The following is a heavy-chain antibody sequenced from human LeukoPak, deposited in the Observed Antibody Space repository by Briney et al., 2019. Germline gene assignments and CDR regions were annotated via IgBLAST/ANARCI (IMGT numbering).Heavy chain of an antibody. D-gene: IGHD3-9*01. Sequence: GGSLRLSCAASGITFRSYSMNWVRQAPGKGLEWVSSISSSTTYVYYADSVKGRFTISRDNPKNSLYLQMNSLRAEDTAVYYCARDMDDILTGYPYGMDVWGQGTTVTVSS. CDR3: ARDMDDILTGYPYGMDV. J-gene: IGHJ6*02. CDR2: ISSSTTYV. CDR1: GITFRSYS. V-gene: IGHV3-21*01.